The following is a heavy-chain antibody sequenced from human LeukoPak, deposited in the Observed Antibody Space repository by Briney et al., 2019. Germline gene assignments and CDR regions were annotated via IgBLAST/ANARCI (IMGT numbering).Heavy chain of an antibody. CDR1: GYTFTRYD. Sequence: GASLKVSCKASGYTFTRYDINWVRQAPGQGLEWMGWINPNSGNRGYAQKFQGRVSITRDTSINTAYMELSSLRSDDTAVYYCARANGDLDYWGQGTLVTVSS. V-gene: IGHV1-8*03. D-gene: IGHD4-17*01. CDR3: ARANGDLDY. J-gene: IGHJ4*02. CDR2: INPNSGNR.